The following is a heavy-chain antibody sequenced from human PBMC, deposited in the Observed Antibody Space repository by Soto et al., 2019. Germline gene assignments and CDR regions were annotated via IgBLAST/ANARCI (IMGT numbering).Heavy chain of an antibody. CDR3: AADLGPAYDSNNWFDP. CDR1: GFIFSHAW. CDR2: VKNNGGAT. Sequence: EVKLVESGGDLVKPGGSLRLSCAASGFIFSHAWFHWVRQPPGKGLELVGRVKNNGGATGYAPSVKGRFTISRDDSKDMVYLQMSSLRTEDTAIYYCAADLGPAYDSNNWFDPWGQGTLVTVSS. D-gene: IGHD2-21*01. J-gene: IGHJ5*02. V-gene: IGHV3-15*07.